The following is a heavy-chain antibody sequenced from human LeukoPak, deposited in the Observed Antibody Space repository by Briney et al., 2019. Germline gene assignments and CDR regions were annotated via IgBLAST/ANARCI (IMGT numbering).Heavy chain of an antibody. CDR3: ASSSSGWYKFDY. CDR2: IYSGGST. D-gene: IGHD6-19*01. J-gene: IGHJ4*02. Sequence: SGGSLRLSCAASGFTVSSNYMSWVRQAPGKGLEWVSVIYSGGSTYYADSVKGRFTISRDNSKNTLYLQMNSLRAEDTAVYYCASSSSGWYKFDYWGQGTLVTVSS. V-gene: IGHV3-53*01. CDR1: GFTVSSNY.